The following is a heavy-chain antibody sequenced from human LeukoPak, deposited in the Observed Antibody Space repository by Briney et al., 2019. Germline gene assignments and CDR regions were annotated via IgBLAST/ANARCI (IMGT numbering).Heavy chain of an antibody. CDR2: IIPIFGTA. Sequence: SVKVSFKASGGTCSSYAISWVRHAPGQGLEWMGGIIPIFGTANYAQKFQDRVTITTDESTSTAYMELSSLRSDDTAVYYCARGGTYYYDSSGYAFDIWGQGTMVTVSS. J-gene: IGHJ3*02. CDR1: GGTCSSYA. V-gene: IGHV1-69*05. D-gene: IGHD3-22*01. CDR3: ARGGTYYYDSSGYAFDI.